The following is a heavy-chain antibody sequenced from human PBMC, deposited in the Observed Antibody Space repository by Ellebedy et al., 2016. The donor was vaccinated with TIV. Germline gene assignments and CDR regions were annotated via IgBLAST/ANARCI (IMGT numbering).Heavy chain of an antibody. CDR1: GGSISTYH. V-gene: IGHV4-59*01. CDR2: IYYSGST. D-gene: IGHD5-18*01. J-gene: IGHJ3*02. Sequence: SETLSLTCTVSGGSISTYHWSWIRQPPGKGLEWIGYIYYSGSTNYNPSLKSRVTISVDTSKNQFSLKLNSVTAADTAVYYCARERGYTHGYDVFDIWGQGTMVTVSS. CDR3: ARERGYTHGYDVFDI.